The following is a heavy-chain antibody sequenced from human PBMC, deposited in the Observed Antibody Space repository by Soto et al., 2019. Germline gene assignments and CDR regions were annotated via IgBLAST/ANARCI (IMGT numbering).Heavy chain of an antibody. J-gene: IGHJ4*02. CDR2: ISYDGSNK. CDR1: GFTFSSYG. CDR3: AKDVKSSVDTAMAPIDY. D-gene: IGHD5-18*01. Sequence: GGSLRLSCAASGFTFSSYGMHWVRQAPGKGLEWVAVISYDGSNKYYADSVKGRFTISRDNSKNTLYLQMNSLRAEDTAVYYCAKDVKSSVDTAMAPIDYWGQGTLVTVSS. V-gene: IGHV3-30*18.